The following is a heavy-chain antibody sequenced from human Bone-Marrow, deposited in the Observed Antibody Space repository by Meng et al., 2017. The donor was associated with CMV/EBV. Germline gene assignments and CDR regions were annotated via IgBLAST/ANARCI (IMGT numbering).Heavy chain of an antibody. V-gene: IGHV3-30-3*01. Sequence: GGPLRLSCAASGFTFSSYAMHWVRQAPGKGLEWVAVISYDGSNKYYADSVKGRFTISRDNSKNTLYLQMNSLRAEDKAVYYCARESIAAAGVLDYWGQGTLVTVSS. CDR1: GFTFSSYA. D-gene: IGHD6-13*01. CDR2: ISYDGSNK. CDR3: ARESIAAAGVLDY. J-gene: IGHJ4*02.